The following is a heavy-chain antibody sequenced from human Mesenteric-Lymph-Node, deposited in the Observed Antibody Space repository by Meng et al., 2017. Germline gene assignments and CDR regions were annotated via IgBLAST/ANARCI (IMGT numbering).Heavy chain of an antibody. J-gene: IGHJ4*02. CDR1: GGSISSYY. Sequence: QVQLQESGPGLVKPSETLSPTCTVSGGSISSYYWSWIRQPPGKGLEWIGYIYYSGSTNYNPSLKSRVTISVDTSKNQFSLKLSSVTAADTAVYYCARATAMVPRYYFDYWGQGTLVTVSS. CDR3: ARATAMVPRYYFDY. V-gene: IGHV4-59*01. CDR2: IYYSGST. D-gene: IGHD5-18*01.